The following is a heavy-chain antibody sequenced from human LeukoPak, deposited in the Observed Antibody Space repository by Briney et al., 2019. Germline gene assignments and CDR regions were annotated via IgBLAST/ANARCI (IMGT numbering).Heavy chain of an antibody. D-gene: IGHD6-19*01. J-gene: IGHJ6*02. CDR1: GGSFSGYY. Sequence: SETLSLTCAVYGGSFSGYYWSWIRQPPGKGLEWIGEINHSGSTNYNPSLKSRVTISVDTSKNQFSLKLSSVTAADAAVYYCARDCWQWLAPSKYYYYGMDAWGQGTTVTVSS. CDR2: INHSGST. CDR3: ARDCWQWLAPSKYYYYGMDA. V-gene: IGHV4-34*01.